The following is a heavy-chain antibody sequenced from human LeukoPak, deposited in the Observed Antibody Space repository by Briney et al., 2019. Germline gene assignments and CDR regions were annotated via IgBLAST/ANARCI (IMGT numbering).Heavy chain of an antibody. Sequence: SETLSLTCAVSGASISGSGYYWGWLRHPPGMELQWFGNIYHTGSTYYNASLQSRVTISVDTSKNQFFLKLSSVTAADTAVYYCARQLWFGEFRRYYYMDVWGKGTTVTISS. CDR2: IYHTGST. CDR1: GASISGSGYY. V-gene: IGHV4-39*01. D-gene: IGHD3-10*01. CDR3: ARQLWFGEFRRYYYMDV. J-gene: IGHJ6*03.